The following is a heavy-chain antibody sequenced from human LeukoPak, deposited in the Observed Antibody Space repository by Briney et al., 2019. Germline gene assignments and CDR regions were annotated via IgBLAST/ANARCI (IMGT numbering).Heavy chain of an antibody. Sequence: PGGSLRLSCAASGFTFSSYAMHWVRQAPGKGLEWVAVISYDGSNKYYADSVKGRFTISRDNSKNTLYLQMNSLRAEDTAVYYCAAVVDSGSTGDYWGQGTLVTVSS. CDR2: ISYDGSNK. CDR3: AAVVDSGSTGDY. V-gene: IGHV3-30-3*01. J-gene: IGHJ4*02. D-gene: IGHD1-26*01. CDR1: GFTFSSYA.